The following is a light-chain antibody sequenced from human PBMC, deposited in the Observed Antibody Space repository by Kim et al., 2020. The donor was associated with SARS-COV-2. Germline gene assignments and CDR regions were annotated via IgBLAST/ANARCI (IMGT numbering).Light chain of an antibody. CDR2: YDS. V-gene: IGLV3-21*04. Sequence: SYELTQPPSVSVAPGKTARITCGGNNIGSKSVHWYQQKPGQAPVLVIYYDSDRPSGIPARFSGSNSWNTATLTVSRVEAGDEDDYYCPEWDSSSDQEVFG. J-gene: IGLJ2*01. CDR3: PEWDSSSDQEV. CDR1: NIGSKS.